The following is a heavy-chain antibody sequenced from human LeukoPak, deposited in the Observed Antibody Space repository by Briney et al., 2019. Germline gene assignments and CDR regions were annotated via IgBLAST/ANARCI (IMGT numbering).Heavy chain of an antibody. CDR2: IYTSGST. CDR1: GGSISSYY. Sequence: ETLSLTCTVSGGSISSYYWSWIRQPAGKGLEWIGRIYTSGSTNYNPSLKSRVTMSVDTSKNQFSLKLSSVTAADTAVYYCARGVASYSYGYKYYFDYWGQGTLVTVSS. V-gene: IGHV4-4*07. D-gene: IGHD5-18*01. J-gene: IGHJ4*02. CDR3: ARGVASYSYGYKYYFDY.